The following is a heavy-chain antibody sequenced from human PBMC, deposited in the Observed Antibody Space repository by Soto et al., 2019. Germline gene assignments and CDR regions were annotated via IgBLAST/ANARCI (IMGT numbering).Heavy chain of an antibody. CDR3: ARGVLQLVRRLYVMAL. Sequence: QGQLVESGGGVVQPGRSLRLSCAASGFTFKSYAMHWVRQAPGKGLEWVAVISYDGRNKYYADSVKGRFTISRDNSKNTLYLQLNHLSPEATVVYYCARGVLQLVRRLYVMALWSQGTTVTVS. D-gene: IGHD6-6*01. V-gene: IGHV3-30*04. CDR1: GFTFKSYA. CDR2: ISYDGRNK. J-gene: IGHJ6*02.